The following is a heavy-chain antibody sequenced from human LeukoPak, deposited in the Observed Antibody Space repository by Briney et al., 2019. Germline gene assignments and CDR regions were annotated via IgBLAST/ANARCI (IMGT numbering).Heavy chain of an antibody. J-gene: IGHJ6*03. CDR1: GGSFSGYY. CDR2: INHSGST. V-gene: IGHV4-34*01. D-gene: IGHD3-10*01. Sequence: PSETLSLTCAVYGGSFSGYYWSWIRQPPGKGLEWIGEINHSGSTNYNPSLKSRVTISVDTSKNQFSLKLSSVTAADTAVYYCARKGYYGSGSYYRSGKMVHSMDVWGKGTTVTVSS. CDR3: ARKGYYGSGSYYRSGKMVHSMDV.